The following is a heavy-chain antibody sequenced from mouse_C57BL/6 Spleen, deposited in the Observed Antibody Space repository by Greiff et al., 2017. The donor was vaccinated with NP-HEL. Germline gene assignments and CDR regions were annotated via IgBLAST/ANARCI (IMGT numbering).Heavy chain of an antibody. D-gene: IGHD1-1*01. CDR1: GFSLTSYG. Sequence: VKVVESGPGLVAPSQSLSITCTVSGFSLTSYGVHWVRQPPGKGLEWLVVIWSDGSTTYNSALKSRLSISKDNSKSQVFLKMNSLQTDDTAMYYCARDGSSPHWYFDVWGTGTTVTVSS. V-gene: IGHV2-6*03. CDR3: ARDGSSPHWYFDV. CDR2: IWSDGST. J-gene: IGHJ1*03.